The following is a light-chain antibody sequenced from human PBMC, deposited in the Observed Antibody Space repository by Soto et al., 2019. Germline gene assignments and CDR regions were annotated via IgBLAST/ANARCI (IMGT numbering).Light chain of an antibody. CDR2: AAS. CDR1: QGIRNE. CDR3: VQHNNYPPLT. V-gene: IGKV1-17*01. J-gene: IGKJ4*01. Sequence: DIQMTQSPSSLSASVGDRVTITCRASQGIRNELGWYQQKPGKAAKRLIYAASSLESGVPPRFSGSGSGTEFTLTISSLQPEDSASYYCVQHNNYPPLTFGGGTKVEIK.